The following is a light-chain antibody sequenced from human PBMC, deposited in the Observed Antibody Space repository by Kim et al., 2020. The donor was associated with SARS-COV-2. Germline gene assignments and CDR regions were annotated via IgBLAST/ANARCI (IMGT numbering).Light chain of an antibody. V-gene: IGKV1-9*01. CDR2: AAV. CDR3: QQLNNYPPLYT. J-gene: IGKJ2*01. Sequence: IQLTQSPSSLSASVGDRVTITCRASQAISSYLAWYQQKPGKAPKLLIYAAVTLQSGVPSRFSGSGSGTEFTLTISSLQPEDFATYYCQQLNNYPPLYTFGQGTKLEI. CDR1: QAISSY.